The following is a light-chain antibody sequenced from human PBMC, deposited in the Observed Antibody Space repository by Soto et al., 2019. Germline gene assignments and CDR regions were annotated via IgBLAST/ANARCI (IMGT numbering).Light chain of an antibody. CDR2: EVS. CDR1: SSDVGGYNY. Sequence: QSALTQPPSASGSPGQSVTISCTGTSSDVGGYNYVSWYQQHPGKAPKLMIYEVSKRPSGVPDRFSGSKSGNTASLTVSGLQAEDEDDYSCSSYAGSNNYVVFGGGTKLTVL. J-gene: IGLJ2*01. V-gene: IGLV2-8*01. CDR3: SSYAGSNNYVV.